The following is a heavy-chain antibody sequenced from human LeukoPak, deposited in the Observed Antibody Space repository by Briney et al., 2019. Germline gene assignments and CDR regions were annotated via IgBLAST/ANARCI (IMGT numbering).Heavy chain of an antibody. CDR2: IRYDGSNK. Sequence: PGGSLRLSCAASGFTFSSYWMSWVRQAPGKGLEWVAFIRYDGSNKYYADSVKGRFTISRDNSKNTLYLQMNSLRAEDTAVYYCTPLVPVYFDYWGQGTLVTVSS. D-gene: IGHD2-2*01. J-gene: IGHJ4*02. CDR3: TPLVPVYFDY. V-gene: IGHV3-30*02. CDR1: GFTFSSYW.